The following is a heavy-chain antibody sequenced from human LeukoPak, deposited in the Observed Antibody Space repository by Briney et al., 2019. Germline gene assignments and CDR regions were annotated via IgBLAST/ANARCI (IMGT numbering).Heavy chain of an antibody. Sequence: PGGSLRLSCVASGFSVSSNYMSWVRQAPGKGLEWVSVIYSDGSTNYADSVKGRFTISRDSSKNMAFLQMNSLRADDTAVYYCTMLRGVIDPYWGQGTLVTVSS. CDR1: GFSVSSNY. D-gene: IGHD3-10*01. J-gene: IGHJ4*02. CDR3: TMLRGVIDPY. CDR2: IYSDGST. V-gene: IGHV3-66*01.